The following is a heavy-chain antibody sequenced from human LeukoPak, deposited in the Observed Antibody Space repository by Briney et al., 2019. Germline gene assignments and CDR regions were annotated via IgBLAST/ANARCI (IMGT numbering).Heavy chain of an antibody. CDR1: GFTFRSYW. V-gene: IGHV3-7*01. CDR3: AREGR. Sequence: PGGSLRLSCAASGFTFRSYWMRWLRQAPGKGPEWVANIKEDGGVKNYADSVEGRFTISRDNAKNSLSLQMNSLRAEDTAVYYCAREGRWGQGTLVTVSS. CDR2: IKEDGGVK. J-gene: IGHJ4*02.